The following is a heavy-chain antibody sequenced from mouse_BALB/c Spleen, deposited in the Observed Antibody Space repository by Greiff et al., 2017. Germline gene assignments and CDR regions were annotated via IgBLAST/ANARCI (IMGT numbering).Heavy chain of an antibody. CDR1: GFTFSSYT. D-gene: IGHD2-1*01. Sequence: DVMLVESGGGLVKPGGSLKLSCAASGFTFSSYTMSWVRQTPEKRLEWVATISSGGSYTYYPDSVKGRFTISRDNAKNTLYLQMSSLKSEDTAMYYCTRDPLYGNFWYFDVWGAGTTVTVSS. CDR3: TRDPLYGNFWYFDV. CDR2: ISSGGSYT. J-gene: IGHJ1*01. V-gene: IGHV5-6-4*01.